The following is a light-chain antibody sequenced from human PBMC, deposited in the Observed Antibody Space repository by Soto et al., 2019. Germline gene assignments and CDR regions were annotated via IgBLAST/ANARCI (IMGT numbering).Light chain of an antibody. CDR2: SAS. CDR1: QGISNW. V-gene: IGKV1-12*01. J-gene: IGKJ2*01. CDR3: QQANSFPYT. Sequence: DIPMTQSPSSVSASVGDRVTITCRASQGISNWLAWYQQKPGKAPKLLINSASSLQSGVPSRFSGSGSGTYFTLTISSLQPEDFATYYCQQANSFPYTFGQGTNLEIK.